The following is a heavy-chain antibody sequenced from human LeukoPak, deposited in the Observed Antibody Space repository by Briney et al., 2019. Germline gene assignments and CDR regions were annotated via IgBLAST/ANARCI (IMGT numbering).Heavy chain of an antibody. D-gene: IGHD2-2*01. Sequence: PGGSLRLSCAAAGFTFSSYWRRWVRQAPGKGLVRVSCTWTDGISTSYADSVKGRFTISRDNAKNTLYLQMTSLGAEDTAVYYCARGVGPLGYYYNMDVWGQGTTVTVSS. CDR3: ARGVGPLGYYYNMDV. CDR2: TWTDGIST. CDR1: GFTFSSYW. V-gene: IGHV3-74*01. J-gene: IGHJ6*02.